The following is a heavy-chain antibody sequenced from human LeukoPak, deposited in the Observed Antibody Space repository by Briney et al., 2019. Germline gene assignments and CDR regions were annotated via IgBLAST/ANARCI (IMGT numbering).Heavy chain of an antibody. Sequence: GGSLRLSCIASRFTFRNYGMSWVRQAPGKGLEWVSGLSDAGVRIFYSDSVKGRFTISRDNSKNTLYLQMDSLRAEDTAVYYCANTHCDSSPIVWNFWGQGTLVTVSS. CDR1: RFTFRNYG. D-gene: IGHD6-6*01. CDR3: ANTHCDSSPIVWNF. CDR2: LSDAGVRI. J-gene: IGHJ4*02. V-gene: IGHV3-23*01.